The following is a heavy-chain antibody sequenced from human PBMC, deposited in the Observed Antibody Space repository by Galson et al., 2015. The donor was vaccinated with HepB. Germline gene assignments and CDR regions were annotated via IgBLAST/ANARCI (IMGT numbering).Heavy chain of an antibody. V-gene: IGHV1-18*01. CDR3: ARDGTPDDYSPQYYYYYYMDV. CDR1: GYTFTSYG. Sequence: SVKVSCKASGYTFTSYGISWVRQAPGQGLEWMGWISAYNGNTNYAQKLQGRVTMTTDTSTSTAYMELRSLRSDDTAVYYCARDGTPDDYSPQYYYYYYMDVWGKGTTVTVSS. CDR2: ISAYNGNT. D-gene: IGHD4-11*01. J-gene: IGHJ6*03.